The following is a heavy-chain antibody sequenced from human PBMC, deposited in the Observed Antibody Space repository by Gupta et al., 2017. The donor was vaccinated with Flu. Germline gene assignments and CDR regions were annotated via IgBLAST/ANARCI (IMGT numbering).Heavy chain of an antibody. Sequence: EVQLLESGGGLVQPGGSLRLSCAASGFTFNSYAMTWVRQDPGKGLEWVSTISGSGGTTYYADSVKGRFTISRDNSKNTVYVQMNSLRAEDTAVYYCAKDRTRAPRGSLDYWGQGTLVTVSS. CDR3: AKDRTRAPRGSLDY. D-gene: IGHD2-8*01. CDR2: ISGSGGTT. V-gene: IGHV3-23*01. CDR1: GFTFNSYA. J-gene: IGHJ4*02.